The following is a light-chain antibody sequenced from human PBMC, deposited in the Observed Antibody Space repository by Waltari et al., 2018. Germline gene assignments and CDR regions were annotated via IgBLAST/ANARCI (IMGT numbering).Light chain of an antibody. CDR3: GTWDTSLSALI. V-gene: IGLV1-51*02. J-gene: IGLJ2*01. CDR2: EKN. Sequence: QSVLTQPPSVSAAPGQKVTISCSGSSSNIGNDYVSWYQQLPGTAPKLFIYEKNKRPSGIPDRLSGSKSGTSATLGITGLQTGDEADYYCGTWDTSLSALIFGGGTKLTVL. CDR1: SSNIGNDY.